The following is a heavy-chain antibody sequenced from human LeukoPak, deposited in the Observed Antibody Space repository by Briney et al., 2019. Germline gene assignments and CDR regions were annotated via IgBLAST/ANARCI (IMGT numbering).Heavy chain of an antibody. V-gene: IGHV4-59*01. J-gene: IGHJ5*02. CDR3: VRSPQLDP. CDR2: MQNSVTSY. Sequence: SETLSLTCTVSGGSISSYYWSWVRQPPGKGLEWIGYMQNSVTSYTDNPSLQSRVTISVDTSKNQFSLQVTSVTAADTAVYYCVRSPQLDPWGPGILVTVSS. CDR1: GGSISSYY.